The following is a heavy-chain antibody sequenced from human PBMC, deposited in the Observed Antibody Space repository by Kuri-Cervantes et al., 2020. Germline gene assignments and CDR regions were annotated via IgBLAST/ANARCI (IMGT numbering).Heavy chain of an antibody. CDR3: ARGEDLLRFLECYQN. D-gene: IGHD3-3*01. J-gene: IGHJ4*02. CDR2: INPSGGST. CDR1: GYTFTSYD. Sequence: ASVKVSCKASGYTFTSYDIHWVRQAPGQGLEWMGIINPSGGSTNYAQKFQGRVTMTRDTSTSTVYMELSSLRSEDTAVYYCARGEDLLRFLECYQNWGQGTLVTVSS. V-gene: IGHV1-46*01.